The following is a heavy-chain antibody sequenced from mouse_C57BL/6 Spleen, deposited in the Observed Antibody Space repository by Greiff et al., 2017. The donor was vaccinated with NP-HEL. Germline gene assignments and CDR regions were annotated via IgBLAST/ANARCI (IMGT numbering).Heavy chain of an antibody. CDR2: IYPGDGDT. Sequence: VQLQQSGPELVKPGASVKISCKASGYAFSSSWMNWVKQRPGKGLEWIGRIYPGDGDTNYNGKFKGKATLTADKSSSTAYMQLSSLTSEDSAVYFCASPYGNSYAMDYWGQGTSVTVSS. CDR3: ASPYGNSYAMDY. CDR1: GYAFSSSW. V-gene: IGHV1-82*01. D-gene: IGHD2-1*01. J-gene: IGHJ4*01.